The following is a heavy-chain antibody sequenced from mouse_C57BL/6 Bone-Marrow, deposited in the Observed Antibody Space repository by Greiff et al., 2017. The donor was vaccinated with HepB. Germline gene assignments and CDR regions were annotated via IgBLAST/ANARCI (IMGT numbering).Heavy chain of an antibody. Sequence: VKLQQPGAELVKPGASVKLSCKASGYTFTSYWMHWVKQRPGRGLEWIGRIDPNSGGTKYNEKFKSKATLTVDKPSSTAYMQLSSLTSEDSAVYYCALAPLYYGSSLFAYWGQGTLVTVSA. CDR1: GYTFTSYW. J-gene: IGHJ3*01. V-gene: IGHV1-72*01. D-gene: IGHD1-1*01. CDR3: ALAPLYYGSSLFAY. CDR2: IDPNSGGT.